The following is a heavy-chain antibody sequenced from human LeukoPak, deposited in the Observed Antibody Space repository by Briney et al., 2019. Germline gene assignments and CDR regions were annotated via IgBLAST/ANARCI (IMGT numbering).Heavy chain of an antibody. D-gene: IGHD3-22*01. J-gene: IGHJ4*02. CDR3: ADYDSSGYYVGY. V-gene: IGHV4-39*01. Sequence: PSETLSLTCTVSGGSISSNNYYWGWIRQPPGKGLEWIGTIYYSGTTYYNPSLKSRVTISVDTSKNQFSLKLSSVTAADTAVYYCADYDSSGYYVGYWGQGTLVTVSS. CDR1: GGSISSNNYY. CDR2: IYYSGTT.